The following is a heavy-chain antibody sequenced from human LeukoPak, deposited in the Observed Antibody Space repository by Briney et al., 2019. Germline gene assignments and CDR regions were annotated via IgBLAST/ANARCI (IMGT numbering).Heavy chain of an antibody. CDR1: GFTFSSYE. V-gene: IGHV3-48*03. J-gene: IGHJ4*02. D-gene: IGHD1-1*01. CDR2: ISSSGSTI. CDR3: ARDRGWNDPMAY. Sequence: GGSLRLSCAASGFTFSSYEMNWVRQAPGKGLEWVSYISSSGSTIYYADSVKGRFTISRDNAKNSLYLQMNSLRAEDTAVYYCARDRGWNDPMAYWGQGTLVTVSS.